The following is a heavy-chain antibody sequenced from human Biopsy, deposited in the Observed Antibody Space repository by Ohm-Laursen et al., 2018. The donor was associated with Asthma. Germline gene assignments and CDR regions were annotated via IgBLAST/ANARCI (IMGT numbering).Heavy chain of an antibody. V-gene: IGHV1-18*01. Sequence: ASVKVSCKISGYTFNSDGITWVRQAPGQGLEWMGWISVYNGNTKVAQKFQDRVTMITDASTSTAYMELRSLRSDDTAVYFCARAVYFSPYYGIDVWGQGTTVTVS. CDR2: ISVYNGNT. D-gene: IGHD3-9*01. CDR3: ARAVYFSPYYGIDV. CDR1: GYTFNSDG. J-gene: IGHJ6*02.